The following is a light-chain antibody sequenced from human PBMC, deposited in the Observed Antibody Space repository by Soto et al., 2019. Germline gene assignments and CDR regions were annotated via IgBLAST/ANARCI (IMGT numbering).Light chain of an antibody. Sequence: LSPGERAPLSCRASQSVSSSYLAWYQQKPGQAPRLLIYAASSRATGIPDRFSGSGSGTDFTLTISNVEPEDFAVYYCHQRQSWPRTFGQGTKVDIK. CDR3: HQRQSWPRT. J-gene: IGKJ1*01. CDR2: AAS. CDR1: QSVSSSY. V-gene: IGKV3D-20*02.